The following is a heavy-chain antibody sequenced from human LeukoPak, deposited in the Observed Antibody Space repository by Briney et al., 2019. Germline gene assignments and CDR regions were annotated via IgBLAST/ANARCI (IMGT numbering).Heavy chain of an antibody. V-gene: IGHV3-48*03. J-gene: IGHJ4*02. Sequence: PGGSLRLSCEGSGFTFTSDGMNWIRQAPGKGLEWVSCISSSGSTIYYADSVKGRFTISRDNAKNSLYLQMNSLRAEDTAVYYCARVVYFDWLTAGWGQGTLVTVSS. D-gene: IGHD3-9*01. CDR3: ARVVYFDWLTAG. CDR2: ISSSGSTI. CDR1: GFTFTSDG.